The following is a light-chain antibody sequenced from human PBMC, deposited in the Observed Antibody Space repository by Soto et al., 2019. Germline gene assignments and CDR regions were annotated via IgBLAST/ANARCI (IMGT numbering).Light chain of an antibody. V-gene: IGLV2-14*01. CDR3: VSYTYSDSPWV. Sequence: QSVLTQPAFVPGSPGQSITISCTGTYSDVGSYNYVTWFQQHPGKAPQLIIYEVSNRPLGISNRFSASKSGNTASLTISGLQAEDESDYDCVSYTYSDSPWVFGGGTKLTVL. CDR2: EVS. CDR1: YSDVGSYNY. J-gene: IGLJ3*02.